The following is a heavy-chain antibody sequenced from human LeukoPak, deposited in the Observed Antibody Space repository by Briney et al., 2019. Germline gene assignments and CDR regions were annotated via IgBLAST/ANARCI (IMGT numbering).Heavy chain of an antibody. CDR2: ISGSGGST. Sequence: PGGSLRLSCAASGFTFSSYAMSWVRQAPGKGLEWVSAISGSGGSTYYADSVKGRFTISRDNSKNTLYLQMNSLRAEDTAVYYCAKTNSSGSYRLGFDYWGQGTLVTVSS. CDR1: GFTFSSYA. CDR3: AKTNSSGSYRLGFDY. J-gene: IGHJ4*02. V-gene: IGHV3-23*01. D-gene: IGHD6-19*01.